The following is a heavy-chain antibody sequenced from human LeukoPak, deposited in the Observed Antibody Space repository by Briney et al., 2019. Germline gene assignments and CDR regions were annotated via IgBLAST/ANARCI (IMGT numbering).Heavy chain of an antibody. CDR1: GFAFSGAY. CDR2: IKNKHDHQAT. D-gene: IGHD1-26*01. Sequence: GGSLRLSCAASGFAFSGAYMNWVRQARGKGVEWVGLIKNKHDHQATDYAAPVRERFLITRDDSSSTLFLQMNSLKTEDTAVYYCVTDANRILGARGTGYWGQGTLVTVSS. V-gene: IGHV3-15*07. CDR3: VTDANRILGARGTGY. J-gene: IGHJ4*02.